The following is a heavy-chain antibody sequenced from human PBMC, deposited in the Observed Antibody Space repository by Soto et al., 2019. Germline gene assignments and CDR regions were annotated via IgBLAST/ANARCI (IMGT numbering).Heavy chain of an antibody. V-gene: IGHV3-21*01. D-gene: IGHD5-18*01. CDR3: ARDQPGYSYGYGLGY. CDR1: GFTFSSYS. J-gene: IGHJ4*02. Sequence: EVQLVESGGGLVKPGGSLRLSCAASGFTFSSYSMNWVRQAPGKGLEWVSSISSSSSYIYYADSVKGRFTISRDNAXXSLYLQMHSLIAEDTAVYYCARDQPGYSYGYGLGYWGQGTLVTVSS. CDR2: ISSSSSYI.